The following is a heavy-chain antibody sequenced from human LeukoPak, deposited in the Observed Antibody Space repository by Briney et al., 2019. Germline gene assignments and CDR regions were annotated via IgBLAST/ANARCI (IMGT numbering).Heavy chain of an antibody. CDR2: MNPNSGNT. D-gene: IGHD6-13*01. V-gene: IGHV1-8*01. CDR1: GYTFTSYD. Sequence: ASVKVPCKASGYTFTSYDINWVRQATGQGLEWMGWMNPNSGNTGYAQKFQGRVTITADKSTSTAYMELSSLRFEDTAVYYCARPDIAAAGDDFDYWGQGTLVTVSS. CDR3: ARPDIAAAGDDFDY. J-gene: IGHJ4*02.